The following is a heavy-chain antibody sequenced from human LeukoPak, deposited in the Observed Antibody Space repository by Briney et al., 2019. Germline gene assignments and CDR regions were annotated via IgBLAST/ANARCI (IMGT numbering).Heavy chain of an antibody. CDR1: GGSISSGSYY. Sequence: SQTLSLTCTVSGGSISSGSYYWSWIRQPPGKGLEWIGYIYYSGSTNYNPSLKSRVTISVDTSKNQFSLKLSSVTAADTAVYYCARDDHDYSNYYYYYMDVWGKGTTVTVSS. CDR3: ARDDHDYSNYYYYYMDV. V-gene: IGHV4-61*01. D-gene: IGHD4-11*01. J-gene: IGHJ6*03. CDR2: IYYSGST.